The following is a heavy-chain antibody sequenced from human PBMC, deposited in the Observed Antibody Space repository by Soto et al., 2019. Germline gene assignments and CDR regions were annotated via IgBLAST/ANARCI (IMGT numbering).Heavy chain of an antibody. CDR1: GFTFSDNY. Sequence: GGSLRLSCAASGFTFSDNYMSWIRQAPGKGLEWVSYISDSGSIIYYADSVKGRFTISRDNAKKSLYLQLNSLRAEDTAVYFCARDLGYYDSSGYFDYWGQGTLVTVSS. D-gene: IGHD3-22*01. CDR2: ISDSGSII. V-gene: IGHV3-11*01. J-gene: IGHJ4*02. CDR3: ARDLGYYDSSGYFDY.